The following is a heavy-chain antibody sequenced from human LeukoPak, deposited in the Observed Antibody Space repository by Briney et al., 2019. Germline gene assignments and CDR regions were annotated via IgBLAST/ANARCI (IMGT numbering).Heavy chain of an antibody. CDR1: GYIFTSYY. V-gene: IGHV1-46*01. Sequence: ASVKVSCKASGYIFTSYYMHWVRQAPGQGLEWMGIINPSGGSTSYAQKFQGRVTMTRDTSTSAVYMELSSLRSEDTAVYYCAREIAVAGTGYWYFDLWGRGTLVTVSS. D-gene: IGHD6-19*01. CDR2: INPSGGST. J-gene: IGHJ2*01. CDR3: AREIAVAGTGYWYFDL.